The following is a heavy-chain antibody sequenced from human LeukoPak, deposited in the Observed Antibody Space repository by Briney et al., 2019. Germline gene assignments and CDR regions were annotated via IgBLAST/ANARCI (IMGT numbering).Heavy chain of an antibody. V-gene: IGHV3-30*03. CDR1: GFNFRDYG. D-gene: IGHD6-13*01. Sequence: GGSLRLSCEASGFNFRDYGMNWVRQAPGKGLEWVALISYDESDKYYADSVKGRFTISRDNSKNTLYLQMNSLRAEDTAVYYCARRWSFDYWGQGTLVTVSS. CDR2: ISYDESDK. CDR3: ARRWSFDY. J-gene: IGHJ4*02.